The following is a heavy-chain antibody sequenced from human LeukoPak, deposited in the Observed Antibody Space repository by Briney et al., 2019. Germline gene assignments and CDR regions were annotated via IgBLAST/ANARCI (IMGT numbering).Heavy chain of an antibody. CDR3: ATGPYYDFWSGDNYYYYGMDV. J-gene: IGHJ6*02. CDR2: FDPEDGET. D-gene: IGHD3-3*01. CDR1: GYTLTELS. Sequence: ASVNVSCTVFGYTLTELSMHWVRQAPGKGLEWMGGFDPEDGETIYAQKFQGRVTMTEDTSTDTAYMELSSLRSEDTAVYYCATGPYYDFWSGDNYYYYGMDVWGQGTTVTVSS. V-gene: IGHV1-24*01.